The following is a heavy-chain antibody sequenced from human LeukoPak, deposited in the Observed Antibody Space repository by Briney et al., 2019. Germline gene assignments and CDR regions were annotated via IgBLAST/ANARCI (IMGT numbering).Heavy chain of an antibody. D-gene: IGHD4/OR15-4a*01. CDR3: RSGGAAPGAFDN. J-gene: IGHJ4*02. V-gene: IGHV3-7*01. CDR2: IKYDGDEE. CDR1: GFTFRDYW. Sequence: GGSLRLSCAASGFTFRDYWVSWMRQAPGKGLEWVANIKYDGDEEYYVDSVKSRFIISRDNAKNSLYLQLNSLRVEDTAVYYCRSGGAAPGAFDNWGQGTLVTVSP.